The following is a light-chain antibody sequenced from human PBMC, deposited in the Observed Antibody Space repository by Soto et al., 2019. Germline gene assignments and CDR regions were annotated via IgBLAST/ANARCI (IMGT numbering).Light chain of an antibody. V-gene: IGKV1-33*01. CDR1: PDISNY. Sequence: DTQLTQSPSSLSASVGDRVTITCQARPDISNYLNWYQQNPGKDPKLLIYDASNLETGVPSRFSGSGSGTDFTFTISSLQPEDIATYYCQEYDNLPRTFGQGTKLEIK. CDR3: QEYDNLPRT. CDR2: DAS. J-gene: IGKJ2*01.